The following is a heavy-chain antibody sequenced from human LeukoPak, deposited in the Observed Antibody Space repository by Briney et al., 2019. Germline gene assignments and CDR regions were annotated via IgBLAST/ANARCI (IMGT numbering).Heavy chain of an antibody. D-gene: IGHD6-19*01. CDR1: GGSISSTSYY. J-gene: IGHJ4*02. V-gene: IGHV4-39*07. CDR3: ARDGDSSGWTRSDY. Sequence: SETLSLTCTVSGGSISSTSYYWGWIRQPPGKGLEWIGSIYYSGSTYYNPSLKSRVVISADRSKNQFSLKLSSVTAADTAVYYCARDGDSSGWTRSDYWGQGTLVTVSS. CDR2: IYYSGST.